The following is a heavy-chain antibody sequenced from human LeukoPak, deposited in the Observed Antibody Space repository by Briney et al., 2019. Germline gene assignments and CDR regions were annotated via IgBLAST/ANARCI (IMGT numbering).Heavy chain of an antibody. J-gene: IGHJ4*02. CDR3: AKDLYTTIQGFDS. CDR1: GFTFSSYV. CDR2: ISGSGDDT. Sequence: PGGSLRLSCSASGFTFSSYVMTWVRQAPGQGLEWVSAISGSGDDTYYADSVKGRFTISRDNSKNTLYLQMNSLRAEDTAVYYCAKDLYTTIQGFDSWGQGTLVTVSS. V-gene: IGHV3-23*01. D-gene: IGHD3-3*01.